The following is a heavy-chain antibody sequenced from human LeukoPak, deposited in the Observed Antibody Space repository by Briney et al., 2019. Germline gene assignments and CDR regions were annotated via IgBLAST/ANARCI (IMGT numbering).Heavy chain of an antibody. Sequence: VMPSATLSLTCPVSGGSVSRGGYYWNWIRQHPGKGLAWIGFTSYSEGTYYNPSLMSRITISVDRSQNQFSLKMRDVTAADTAVYFCATADWESFYFDSWGQGALVAVSS. J-gene: IGHJ4*02. D-gene: IGHD1-26*01. CDR1: GGSVSRGGYY. V-gene: IGHV4-31*03. CDR2: TSYSEGT. CDR3: ATADWESFYFDS.